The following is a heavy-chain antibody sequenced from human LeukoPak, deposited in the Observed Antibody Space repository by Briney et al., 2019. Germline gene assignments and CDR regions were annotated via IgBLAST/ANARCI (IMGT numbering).Heavy chain of an antibody. CDR1: GFTFSSYS. Sequence: GGSLRLSCAASGFTFSSYSMNWVRQAPGKGLEWVSYISSSGSTIYYADSVKGRFTISRDNAKNSLYLQMNSLRAEDTAVYYRARDAYCGGDCWPHFQHWGQGTLVTVSS. CDR3: ARDAYCGGDCWPHFQH. J-gene: IGHJ1*01. V-gene: IGHV3-48*01. CDR2: ISSSGSTI. D-gene: IGHD2-21*02.